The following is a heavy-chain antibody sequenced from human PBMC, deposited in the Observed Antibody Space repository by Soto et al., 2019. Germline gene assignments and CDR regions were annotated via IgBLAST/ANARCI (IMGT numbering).Heavy chain of an antibody. V-gene: IGHV1-18*01. D-gene: IGHD2-8*01. Sequence: ASVKVSCKAYGYTFTSYGISWLRQAPGQGLEWMGWISDYNGNTNYAQNLQGRVTMTTDTSTSTAYMELRSLRSDDTAVYYCARDCSNGVCHDYYYYGMDVWGQGTTVTVSS. CDR1: GYTFTSYG. CDR3: ARDCSNGVCHDYYYYGMDV. J-gene: IGHJ6*02. CDR2: ISDYNGNT.